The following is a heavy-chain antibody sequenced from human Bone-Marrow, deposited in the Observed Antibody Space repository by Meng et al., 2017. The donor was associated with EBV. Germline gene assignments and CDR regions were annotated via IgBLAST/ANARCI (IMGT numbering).Heavy chain of an antibody. D-gene: IGHD3-16*01. CDR1: GGSFSVYY. Sequence: VRLQSWGSGMLKPSGTLSPTRAVYGGSFSVYYWSWIRQPPGKGLEWIGEINHSGSTNYNPSLKSRVTISVDTSKNQFSLKLSSVTAADTAVYYCARPPTGRGSYLDYWGQGTLVTVSS. CDR2: INHSGST. V-gene: IGHV4-34*01. J-gene: IGHJ4*02. CDR3: ARPPTGRGSYLDY.